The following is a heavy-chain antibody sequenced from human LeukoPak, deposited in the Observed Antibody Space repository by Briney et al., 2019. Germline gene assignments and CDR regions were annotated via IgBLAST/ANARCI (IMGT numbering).Heavy chain of an antibody. J-gene: IGHJ4*02. Sequence: SETLSLTCTVSGGSLSSYYWSWIRQPPGKGLEWIGYIYYSGSTNYNPSLKSLVTISVDTSKNQFSLKLSSVTAADTAVYYCAREWYPGTYYFDYWGQGTLVTVSS. CDR1: GGSLSSYY. V-gene: IGHV4-59*01. CDR3: AREWYPGTYYFDY. CDR2: IYYSGST. D-gene: IGHD3-10*01.